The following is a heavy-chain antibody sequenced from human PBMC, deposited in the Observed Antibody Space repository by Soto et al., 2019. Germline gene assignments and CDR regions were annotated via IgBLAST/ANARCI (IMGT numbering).Heavy chain of an antibody. V-gene: IGHV3-30-3*01. CDR2: ISYDGSNK. CDR3: ARDYYDILTGYYNAFDI. Sequence: GGSLRLSCAASGFTFSSYAMHCVRQAPGKGLEWVAVISYDGSNKYYADSVKGRFTISRDNSKNTLYLQMNSLRAEDTAVYYCARDYYDILTGYYNAFDIWGQGTMVTVSS. D-gene: IGHD3-9*01. CDR1: GFTFSSYA. J-gene: IGHJ3*02.